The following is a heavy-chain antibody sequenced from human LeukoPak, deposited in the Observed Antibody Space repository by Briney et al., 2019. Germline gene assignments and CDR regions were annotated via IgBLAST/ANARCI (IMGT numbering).Heavy chain of an antibody. CDR2: IRYDGGST. CDR1: GFSFTSYW. Sequence: PGGSLRLSCAASGFSFTSYWMHWVRQVPGKGLMWVAYIRYDGGSTNYADSVRGRFTISRDNAEKTVSLQMNTLTSEDTAVYYCARDWGNAFDLWGQGTMVTVSS. CDR3: ARDWGNAFDL. V-gene: IGHV3-74*01. D-gene: IGHD3-16*01. J-gene: IGHJ3*01.